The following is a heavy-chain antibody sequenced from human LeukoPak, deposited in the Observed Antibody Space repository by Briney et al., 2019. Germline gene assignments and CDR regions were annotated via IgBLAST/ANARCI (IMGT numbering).Heavy chain of an antibody. CDR3: ARRLVVVPAAVGPFDY. D-gene: IGHD2-2*01. J-gene: IGHJ4*02. V-gene: IGHV4-39*07. CDR1: GGSISSGSYF. Sequence: SETLSLTCTVSGGSISSGSYFWGWIRQPPGKGLEWIGSIYYDGRTSYNPSLKSRVTISVDTSKNQFSLKLSSVTAADTAVYYCARRLVVVPAAVGPFDYWGQGTLVTVSS. CDR2: IYYDGRT.